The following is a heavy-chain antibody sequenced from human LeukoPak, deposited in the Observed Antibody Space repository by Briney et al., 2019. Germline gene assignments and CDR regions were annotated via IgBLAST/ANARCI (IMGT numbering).Heavy chain of an antibody. CDR2: ISSSSTI. D-gene: IGHD1-26*01. V-gene: IGHV3-48*01. J-gene: IGHJ4*02. CDR3: AREWELLQVDY. Sequence: PGGSLRLSCAASGFTFSSYSMNWVRQAPEKGLEWVSYISSSSTIYYADSVKGRFTISRDNAKNSLYLQMNSLRAEDTAVYYCAREWELLQVDYWGQGTLVTVSS. CDR1: GFTFSSYS.